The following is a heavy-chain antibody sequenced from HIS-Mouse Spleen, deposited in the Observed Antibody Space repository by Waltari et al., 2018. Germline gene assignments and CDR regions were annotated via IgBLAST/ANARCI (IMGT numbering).Heavy chain of an antibody. CDR3: AREIPYSSSWYDWYFDL. V-gene: IGHV4-39*07. D-gene: IGHD6-13*01. CDR1: GGSISSSSYY. Sequence: QLQLQESGPGLVKPSETLSLTCTVSGGSISSSSYYWGWIHQPPGKGLEWIGRIYSSVRTYYNPSLKSRVTISVDTSKNQFSLKLSSVTAADTAVYYCAREIPYSSSWYDWYFDLWGRGTLVTVSS. J-gene: IGHJ2*01. CDR2: IYSSVRT.